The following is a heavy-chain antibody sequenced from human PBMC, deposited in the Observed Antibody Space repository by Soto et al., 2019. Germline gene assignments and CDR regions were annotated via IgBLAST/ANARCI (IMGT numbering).Heavy chain of an antibody. Sequence: QVQLQESGPGLVKPSQTLSLTCTVSGGSISSGGYYWSWIRQHPGKGLEWIGYIYYSGSTYYNPSLKSRHTMSVDTSKNKLSLKLSSVNAADTAVYYCARVFGLGGMDVWGQGTTVTVSS. V-gene: IGHV4-31*03. CDR2: IYYSGST. CDR3: ARVFGLGGMDV. CDR1: GGSISSGGYY. J-gene: IGHJ6*02. D-gene: IGHD3-3*01.